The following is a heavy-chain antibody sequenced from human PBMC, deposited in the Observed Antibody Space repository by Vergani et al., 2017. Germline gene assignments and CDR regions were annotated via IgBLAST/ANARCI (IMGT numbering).Heavy chain of an antibody. CDR3: ARDPGGDY. D-gene: IGHD3-10*01. CDR2: ISGDGGSI. J-gene: IGHJ4*02. CDR1: GFTFDDYA. Sequence: EVQLVESGGGVVQPGGSLRLSCAASGFTFDDYAMHWVRQAPGKGLEWVSLISGDGGSIYYADSVKGRFTISRDNAKNSLYLQMNSLRAEDTAVYYCARDPGGDYWGQGTLVTVSS. V-gene: IGHV3-43*02.